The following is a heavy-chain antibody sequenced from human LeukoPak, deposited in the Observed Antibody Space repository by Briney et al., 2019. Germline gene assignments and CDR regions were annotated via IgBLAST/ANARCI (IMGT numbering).Heavy chain of an antibody. CDR2: IIPIFGTA. D-gene: IGHD3-22*01. J-gene: IGHJ5*02. V-gene: IGHV1-69*05. CDR3: ARSHNYYDSSGYYLNFWFDP. Sequence: SVKFSCKASGATFSSYAISWVRQAPGQGLKWRGGIIPIFGTANYAQKFQGRVTITTDESTSTAYMELSSLRSEDTAVYYCARSHNYYDSSGYYLNFWFDPWGQGTLVTVSS. CDR1: GATFSSYA.